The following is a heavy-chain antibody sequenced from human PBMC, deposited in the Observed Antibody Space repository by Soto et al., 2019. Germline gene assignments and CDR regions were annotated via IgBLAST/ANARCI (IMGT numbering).Heavy chain of an antibody. CDR2: IKSKTDGGTT. D-gene: IGHD3-10*01. Sequence: EVQLVESGGGLVKPGGSLRLSCAASGFTFSNAWMNWVRQAPGKGLEWVGRIKSKTDGGTTDYAAPVKGRFTISRDDSKNTLYLQMNSLKPEDTAVYYCTSCPPAVTMVRGVINDYWGQGTLVTVSS. CDR3: TSCPPAVTMVRGVINDY. J-gene: IGHJ4*02. CDR1: GFTFSNAW. V-gene: IGHV3-15*07.